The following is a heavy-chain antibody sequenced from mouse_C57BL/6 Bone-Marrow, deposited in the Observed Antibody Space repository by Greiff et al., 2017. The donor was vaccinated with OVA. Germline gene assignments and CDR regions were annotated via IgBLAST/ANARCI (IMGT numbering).Heavy chain of an antibody. CDR3: AREPAYFGTWFAY. J-gene: IGHJ3*01. D-gene: IGHD2-10*01. V-gene: IGHV3-6*01. CDR2: ISYDGSN. Sequence: VQLKESGPGLVKPSQSLSLTCSVTGYSITSGYYWNWIRQFPGNKLEWMGYISYDGSNNYNPSFKNRFSITRDTSKNQFFLKLNSVTTEDTATYYCAREPAYFGTWFAYWGQGTLVTVSA. CDR1: GYSITSGYY.